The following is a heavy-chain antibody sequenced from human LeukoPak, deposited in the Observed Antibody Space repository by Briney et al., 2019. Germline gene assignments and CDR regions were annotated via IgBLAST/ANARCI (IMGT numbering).Heavy chain of an antibody. J-gene: IGHJ4*02. CDR1: GFIFSYYG. CDR3: AKEAYRYGYFDY. CDR2: ISYDGTNK. D-gene: IGHD5-18*01. V-gene: IGHV3-30*18. Sequence: GGPLRLSCAASGFIFSYYGMHWVRQAPGKGLEWVAVISYDGTNKYYGDSVKGRITISRDNSKNTFYLQMGSLRAEDTAVYYCAKEAYRYGYFDYWGQGALVTVSS.